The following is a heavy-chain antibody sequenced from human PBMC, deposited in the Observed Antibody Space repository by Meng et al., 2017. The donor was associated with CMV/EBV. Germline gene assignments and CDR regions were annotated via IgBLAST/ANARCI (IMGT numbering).Heavy chain of an antibody. CDR1: GYTFTGYY. J-gene: IGHJ6*02. Sequence: ASVKVSCKASGYTFTGYYMHWVRQAPGQGLEWMGWINPNSGGTNYAQKFLGRVTMTRDTSISTAYMELSRLRSDDTAVYYCARDEKVRVRGVTYYYYYGMDVWGQGTTVTVSS. CDR3: ARDEKVRVRGVTYYYYYGMDV. D-gene: IGHD3-10*01. V-gene: IGHV1-2*02. CDR2: INPNSGGT.